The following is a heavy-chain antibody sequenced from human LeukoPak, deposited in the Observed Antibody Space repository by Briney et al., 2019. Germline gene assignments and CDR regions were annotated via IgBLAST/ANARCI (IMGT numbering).Heavy chain of an antibody. CDR1: GFTVSSNY. V-gene: IGHV3-66*01. J-gene: IGHJ4*02. CDR2: IYSGGST. CDR3: ARDMSYYDSTSDY. D-gene: IGHD3-22*01. Sequence: GESLKISCAASGFTVSSNYMSWVRQAPGKGLEWVSVIYSGGSTYYADSVKGRFTISRDNSKNTLYLQMNSLRAEDTAVYYCARDMSYYDSTSDYWGQGTLVTVSS.